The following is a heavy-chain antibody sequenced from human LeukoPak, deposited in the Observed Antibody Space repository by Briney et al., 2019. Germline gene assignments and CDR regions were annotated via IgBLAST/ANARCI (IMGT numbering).Heavy chain of an antibody. D-gene: IGHD2-2*01. Sequence: PGGSLRLSCAASGFPFSTYSMHWVRQAPGKGLEWVAVISSDGSSENYADSVEGRFTISRDNSKNTLYLQMNILRAEDTAVYYCAREKYCTSTDCLHGRFYFNYWGQGTLVTVPS. V-gene: IGHV3-30*04. CDR1: GFPFSTYS. CDR2: ISSDGSSE. J-gene: IGHJ4*02. CDR3: AREKYCTSTDCLHGRFYFNY.